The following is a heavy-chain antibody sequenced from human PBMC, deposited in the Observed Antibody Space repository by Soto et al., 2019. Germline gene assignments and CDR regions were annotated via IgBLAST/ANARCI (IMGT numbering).Heavy chain of an antibody. V-gene: IGHV3-15*07. Sequence: EVQLVESGGGLVKRGGSLRLSCAASGFTFNNAWMNWVRQPPAKGLEWVGRIRSKADGGTTDYPAPVKDRFTISRDDSKNTLHLQMNSLKTEDTAVYYCTTEPDYSNYFEYWGQGTLVTVSS. CDR1: GFTFNNAW. J-gene: IGHJ4*02. D-gene: IGHD4-4*01. CDR2: IRSKADGGTT. CDR3: TTEPDYSNYFEY.